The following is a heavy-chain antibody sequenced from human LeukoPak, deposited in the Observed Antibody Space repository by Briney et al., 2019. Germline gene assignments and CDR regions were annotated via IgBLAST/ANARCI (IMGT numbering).Heavy chain of an antibody. V-gene: IGHV1-2*02. Sequence: ASVKVSCKASGYTFTGYYMQWVRQAPGQGLEWMGWINPNSGGTNYAQKFQGRVTMTRDTSISTAYMELSRLRSDDTAVYYCARGGYSYGPRGDYFDYWGQGTLVTVSS. J-gene: IGHJ4*02. CDR2: INPNSGGT. CDR1: GYTFTGYY. CDR3: ARGGYSYGPRGDYFDY. D-gene: IGHD5-18*01.